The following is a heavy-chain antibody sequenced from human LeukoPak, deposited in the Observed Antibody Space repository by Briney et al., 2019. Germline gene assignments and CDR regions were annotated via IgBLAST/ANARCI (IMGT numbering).Heavy chain of an antibody. Sequence: SETLSLTCTVSGGSISSYYWNWIRQPPGKALEWIGYIYTSGSTNYNPSLKSRVTMSLDTSKNQFSLKLSSVTAADTAVYYCARHVHRYSTNNRFDPWGQGTLVTVSS. D-gene: IGHD5-12*01. CDR1: GGSISSYY. CDR3: ARHVHRYSTNNRFDP. V-gene: IGHV4-4*08. J-gene: IGHJ5*02. CDR2: IYTSGST.